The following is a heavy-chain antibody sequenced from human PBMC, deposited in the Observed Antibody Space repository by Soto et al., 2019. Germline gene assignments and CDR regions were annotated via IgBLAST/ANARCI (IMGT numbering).Heavy chain of an antibody. CDR2: IYPGDSDT. J-gene: IGHJ6*03. CDR1: SFXXYW. CDR3: ARHQIVVVPAAPYYYYYYMDV. V-gene: IGHV5-51*01. Sequence: SFXXYWIGWVRQMPGKGXEWXGIIYPGDSDTRYSPSFQGQVTISADKSISTAYLQWSGLKASDTAMYYCARHQIVVVPAAPYYYYYYMDVWGKGTTVTVSS. D-gene: IGHD2-2*01.